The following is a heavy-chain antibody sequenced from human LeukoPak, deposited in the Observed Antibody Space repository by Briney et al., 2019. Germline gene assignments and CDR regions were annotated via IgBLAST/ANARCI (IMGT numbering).Heavy chain of an antibody. D-gene: IGHD6-6*01. Sequence: GGSLRLSCAASGFTFSSYAMHWVRQAPGKGLEYVSAISSNGGSTYYANSVKGRFTISRDNSKNTLYLQMGCLRAEDMAVYYCARVHSSWSYFDYWGQGTLVTVSS. V-gene: IGHV3-64*01. CDR2: ISSNGGST. J-gene: IGHJ4*02. CDR3: ARVHSSWSYFDY. CDR1: GFTFSSYA.